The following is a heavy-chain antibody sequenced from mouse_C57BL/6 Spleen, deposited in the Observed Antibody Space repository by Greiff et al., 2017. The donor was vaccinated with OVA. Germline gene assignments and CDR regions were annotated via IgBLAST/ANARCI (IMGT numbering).Heavy chain of an antibody. J-gene: IGHJ2*01. D-gene: IGHD2-5*01. V-gene: IGHV1-81*01. Sequence: VQLQESGAELARPGASVKLSCKASGYTFTSYGISWVKQRTGQGLEWIGEIYPRSGNTYYNEKFKGKATLTADKSSSTAYMELRSLTSEDSAVYFCARSANYSNWFDYWGQGTTLTVSS. CDR3: ARSANYSNWFDY. CDR1: GYTFTSYG. CDR2: IYPRSGNT.